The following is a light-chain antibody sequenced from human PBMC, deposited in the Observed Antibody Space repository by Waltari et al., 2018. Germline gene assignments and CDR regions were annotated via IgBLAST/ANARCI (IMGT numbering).Light chain of an antibody. V-gene: IGLV8-61*01. CDR3: LVYMGSGIWI. CDR2: NTN. Sequence: TVVTQEPSLSVSPGGTVTLTCGLSSVSVSTTKYFRWYQQTPGQPPSPLIYNTNTRPSGVPNRFSCFILGNKAALTITGAQADDEADYYCLVYMGSGIWIFGGGTRLTVL. CDR1: SVSVSTTKY. J-gene: IGLJ2*01.